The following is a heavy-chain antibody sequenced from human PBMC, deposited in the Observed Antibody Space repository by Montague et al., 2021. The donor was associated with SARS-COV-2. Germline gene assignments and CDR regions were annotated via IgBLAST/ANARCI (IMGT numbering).Heavy chain of an antibody. CDR3: VTRGRTPVAGQFDN. D-gene: IGHD6-19*01. V-gene: IGHV4-39*07. CDR2: IYEGDTT. Sequence: SETLSLTCTVSGGSIRSTTFYWGWIRQPPGKGLEWIGYIYEGDTTXYXXXXKXRVTISLDTPNNQFSLKITSVTVADTAIYYCVTRGRTPVAGQFDNWGPEILVTVSS. J-gene: IGHJ4*02. CDR1: GGSIRSTTFY.